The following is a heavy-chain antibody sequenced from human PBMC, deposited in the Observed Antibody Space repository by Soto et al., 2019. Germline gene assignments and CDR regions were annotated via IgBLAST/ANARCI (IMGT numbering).Heavy chain of an antibody. CDR1: GFTFSSYG. J-gene: IGHJ6*02. Sequence: QVQLVESGGGVVQPGRSLRLSCAASGFTFSSYGMHWVRQAPGKGLEWGAGIWYDGINKYYADSVKGRFTISRDNSKNTLYLQMNSLSAEDTAVYYCARGEAAAGEPMDVWGQGTTVTVSS. CDR3: ARGEAAAGEPMDV. V-gene: IGHV3-33*01. CDR2: IWYDGINK. D-gene: IGHD6-13*01.